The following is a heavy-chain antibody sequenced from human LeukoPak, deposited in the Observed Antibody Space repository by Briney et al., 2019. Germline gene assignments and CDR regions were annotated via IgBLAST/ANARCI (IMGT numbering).Heavy chain of an antibody. CDR1: GFTFSSYD. Sequence: PGGSLRPSCAASGFTFSSYDMHWVRQATGKGLEWVSAIGTAGDPYYPGSVKGRFTISRENTKNSLYLQMNSLRAGDTAVYYCARMTTRGMDVWGKGTTVTVSS. D-gene: IGHD4-11*01. CDR3: ARMTTRGMDV. V-gene: IGHV3-13*05. J-gene: IGHJ6*04. CDR2: IGTAGDP.